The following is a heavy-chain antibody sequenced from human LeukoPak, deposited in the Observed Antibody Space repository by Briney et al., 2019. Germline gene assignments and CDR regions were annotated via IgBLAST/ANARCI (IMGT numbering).Heavy chain of an antibody. J-gene: IGHJ4*02. Sequence: GVSLRLSCAASGFTFSGHWMHWVRQAPGKGLVWVSRIKSDGITTNYADFVRGRFTISRDNAKDTLYLQINSLRAEDTAVYYCARGATYAYYFDVWGQGSLVTVSS. D-gene: IGHD1-26*01. CDR3: ARGATYAYYFDV. V-gene: IGHV3-74*01. CDR1: GFTFSGHW. CDR2: IKSDGITT.